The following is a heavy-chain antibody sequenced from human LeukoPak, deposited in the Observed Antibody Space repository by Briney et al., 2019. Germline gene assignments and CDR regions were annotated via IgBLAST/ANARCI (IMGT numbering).Heavy chain of an antibody. Sequence: GGSLRLSCAASGFTFSSYAMHWVRQAPGKGLEWVAVISYDGSNKCYADSVKGRFTISRDNSKNTLYLQMNSLRAEDTAVYYCARDLVKQQLVRGEFDYWGQGTLVTVSS. CDR2: ISYDGSNK. CDR1: GFTFSSYA. V-gene: IGHV3-30*04. D-gene: IGHD6-13*01. J-gene: IGHJ4*02. CDR3: ARDLVKQQLVRGEFDY.